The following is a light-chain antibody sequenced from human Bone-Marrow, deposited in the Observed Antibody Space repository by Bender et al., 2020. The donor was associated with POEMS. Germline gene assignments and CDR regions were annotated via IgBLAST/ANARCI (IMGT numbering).Light chain of an antibody. CDR3: QTWDRSRGHWV. J-gene: IGLJ3*02. CDR1: DTGSES. V-gene: IGLV3-21*01. CDR2: YDT. Sequence: SSVLAQPPSVSVAPGQTARIPCNKTDTGSESVHWYQQRPGLAPVLVLYYDTDRPSGIPERFSGVNSGNAATLIISRVEVGDEADYSCQTWDRSRGHWVFGGGTKLTVL.